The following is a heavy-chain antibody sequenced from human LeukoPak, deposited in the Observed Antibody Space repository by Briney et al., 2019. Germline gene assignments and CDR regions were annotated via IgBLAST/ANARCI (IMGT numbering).Heavy chain of an antibody. CDR3: VRDIVATSYYYYGMDV. V-gene: IGHV3-11*04. Sequence: GGSLRLSCAASGFTFSDYYMSWIRQAPGKGLEWVSYISSSSSTIYYADSVKGRFTISRDNAKNSLYLLMNSLRAEDTAVYYCVRDIVATSYYYYGMDVWGQGTTVTVSS. CDR2: ISSSSSTI. J-gene: IGHJ6*02. D-gene: IGHD5-12*01. CDR1: GFTFSDYY.